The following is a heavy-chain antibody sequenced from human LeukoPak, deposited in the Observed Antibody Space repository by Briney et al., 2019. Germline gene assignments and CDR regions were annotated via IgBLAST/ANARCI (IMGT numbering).Heavy chain of an antibody. CDR3: ARGYCTNAVCPIDY. J-gene: IGHJ4*02. D-gene: IGHD2-8*01. V-gene: IGHV3-53*04. Sequence: GSVRLSCAASGFTVSSNYMSWVGQAPGKGLEWVSIIYSGASTYYADSVKGRFTISRHVSKNTLYLQMNSLRAEDTAVYYCARGYCTNAVCPIDYWGQATMVTVSS. CDR1: GFTVSSNY. CDR2: IYSGAST.